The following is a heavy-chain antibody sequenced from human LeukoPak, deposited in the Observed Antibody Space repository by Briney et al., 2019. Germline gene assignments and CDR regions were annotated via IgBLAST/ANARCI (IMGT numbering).Heavy chain of an antibody. V-gene: IGHV4-34*01. Sequence: SETLSLTCAVYGGSFSGYYWSWIRQPPGKGLEWIGEINHSGSTNYNPSLKGRVTISVDTSKNQFSLKLSSVTAADTAVYHCARGRFLEWSGLDYWGQGTLVTVSS. D-gene: IGHD3-3*01. CDR3: ARGRFLEWSGLDY. CDR2: INHSGST. CDR1: GGSFSGYY. J-gene: IGHJ4*02.